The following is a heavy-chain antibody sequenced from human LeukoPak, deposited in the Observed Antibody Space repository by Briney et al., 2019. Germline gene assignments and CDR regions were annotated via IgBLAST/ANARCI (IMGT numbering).Heavy chain of an antibody. D-gene: IGHD2-15*01. CDR1: GYTFTSYG. Sequence: ASVKVSCKASGYTFTSYGISWVRQAPGQRLECMGWISVYNRHTTYAQKFQDTVTMTTDTSTNTAYMELRSLRSDDTAVYYCARFCSGGGCSQNWFDPWGQGTLVSVSS. CDR2: ISVYNRHT. V-gene: IGHV1-18*01. CDR3: ARFCSGGGCSQNWFDP. J-gene: IGHJ5*02.